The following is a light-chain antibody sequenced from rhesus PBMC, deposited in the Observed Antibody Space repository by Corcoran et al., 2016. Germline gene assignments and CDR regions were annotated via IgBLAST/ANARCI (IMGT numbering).Light chain of an antibody. J-gene: IGKJ4*01. CDR1: QSVSAS. CDR2: DAS. V-gene: IGKV3-42*02. Sequence: EIVLTQSPATLSLSPGDRATLSCRASQSVSASLAWYQQTPGQAPRLLISDASSRATGIPDLFSGRGCGTYFTLTISSLEPEDVGVYYCQQYSDWPLTFGGGTKVEFK. CDR3: QQYSDWPLT.